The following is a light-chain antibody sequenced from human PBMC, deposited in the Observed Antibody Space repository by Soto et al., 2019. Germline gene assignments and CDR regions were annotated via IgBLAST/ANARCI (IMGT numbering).Light chain of an antibody. J-gene: IGKJ5*01. CDR3: QQYGSSPLVT. CDR1: QRVSSSY. Sequence: EIVLTQSPGTLSLSPGEIATLSCRASQRVSSSYLAWYQQKPGLAPRLLIYGASSRATGVPDRFSGSGSGTDFTLTISRLEPEDFAVYYCQQYGSSPLVTFGQGTRLEIK. V-gene: IGKV3-20*01. CDR2: GAS.